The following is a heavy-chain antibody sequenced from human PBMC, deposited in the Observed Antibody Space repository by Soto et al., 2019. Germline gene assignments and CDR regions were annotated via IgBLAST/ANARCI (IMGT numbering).Heavy chain of an antibody. CDR2: VYHTGRT. D-gene: IGHD3-3*01. J-gene: IGHJ4*02. V-gene: IGHV4-61*01. CDR1: GGSFKSGSYS. CDR3: VRDFVYYDS. Sequence: PSETLSLTCTVSGGSFKSGSYSWSWIRQPPGKGLEWIGYVYHTGRTSYNPSLKSRVSISMDTSKNQFSLNMDSVTAADTAVYFCVRDFVYYDSCCQGTLVIVS.